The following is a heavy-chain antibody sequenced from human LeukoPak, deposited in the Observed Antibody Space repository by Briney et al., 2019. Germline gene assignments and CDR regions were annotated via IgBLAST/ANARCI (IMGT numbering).Heavy chain of an antibody. CDR2: INPNSGGT. V-gene: IGHV1-2*02. J-gene: IGHJ3*02. CDR1: GYTFTGYY. Sequence: ASVKVSCKASGYTFTGYYMHWVRQAPGQGLEWMGWINPNSGGTNYAQKFQGRVTMTRDTSTSTVYMELSSLRSEDTAVYYCARGAHKFYYDRSGYQPYAFDIWGQGTMVTISS. D-gene: IGHD3-22*01. CDR3: ARGAHKFYYDRSGYQPYAFDI.